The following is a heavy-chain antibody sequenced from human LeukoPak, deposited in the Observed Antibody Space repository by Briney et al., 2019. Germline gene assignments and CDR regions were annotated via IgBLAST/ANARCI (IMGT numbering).Heavy chain of an antibody. Sequence: PGGSLRLSCAASGFTFDDYAMHWVRQAPGKGLEWVSLISGDGGSTYYADSVKGRFTISSDNSKNSLYMQMNSLSTEDTALYYCAKDVGGSDDAFDIWGQGTMVTVSS. CDR3: AKDVGGSDDAFDI. D-gene: IGHD1-26*01. CDR1: GFTFDDYA. V-gene: IGHV3-43*02. J-gene: IGHJ3*02. CDR2: ISGDGGST.